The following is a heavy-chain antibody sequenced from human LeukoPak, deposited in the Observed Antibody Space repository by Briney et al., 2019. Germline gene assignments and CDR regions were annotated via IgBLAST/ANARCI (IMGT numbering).Heavy chain of an antibody. Sequence: GVSLRLSCAASGFTFDDYGMSWVRQAPGKGLEWVSGINWNGGSTGYADSVKGRFTISRDNAKNSLYLQMNSLRAEDTALYYCARVSIAAAGTSAFDIWGQGTMVTVSS. V-gene: IGHV3-20*04. CDR2: INWNGGST. D-gene: IGHD6-13*01. J-gene: IGHJ3*02. CDR3: ARVSIAAAGTSAFDI. CDR1: GFTFDDYG.